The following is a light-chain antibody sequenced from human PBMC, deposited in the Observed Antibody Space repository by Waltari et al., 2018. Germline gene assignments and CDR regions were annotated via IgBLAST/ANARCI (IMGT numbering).Light chain of an antibody. Sequence: QSALTQPASVSGSPGQSITISCTGSSSDIGIYNLVSWYQHHPGKVPKLIIYEVSERPSGCSGRFSGSKSGNTASLTLSDLQPEDGADYYCCSYAGDSTYVFGTGTKVTVL. CDR2: EVS. V-gene: IGLV2-23*02. J-gene: IGLJ1*01. CDR3: CSYAGDSTYV. CDR1: SSDIGIYNL.